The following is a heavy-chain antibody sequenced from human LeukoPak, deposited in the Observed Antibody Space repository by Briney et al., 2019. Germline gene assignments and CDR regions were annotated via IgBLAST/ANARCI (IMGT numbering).Heavy chain of an antibody. CDR3: ARVGRGDHTWGSYSFDC. D-gene: IGHD3-16*01. CDR2: ISYSGST. Sequence: SETLSLTCTVSGDSLSGYHWSWIRQPPGKGLEWIGYISYSGSTKYNPSLKSRVIISVDTSKNQFSLNLSSLTAADTAVYYCARVGRGDHTWGSYSFDCWGQGTLVTVSS. V-gene: IGHV4-59*01. J-gene: IGHJ4*02. CDR1: GDSLSGYH.